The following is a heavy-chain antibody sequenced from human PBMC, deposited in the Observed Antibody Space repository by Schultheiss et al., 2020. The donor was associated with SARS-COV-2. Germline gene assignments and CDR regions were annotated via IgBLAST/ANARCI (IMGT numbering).Heavy chain of an antibody. J-gene: IGHJ6*02. D-gene: IGHD6-6*01. Sequence: GGSLRLSCAASGFTFSDYWMHWVRQAPGEGLMWVSRINGDGSTINYADSVKGRFTISRDNSKETLYLQMNSLRAEDTAVYYCAKSPRSIAARLSYYYGMDVWGQGTTVTVSS. CDR2: INGDGSTI. CDR3: AKSPRSIAARLSYYYGMDV. V-gene: IGHV3-74*01. CDR1: GFTFSDYW.